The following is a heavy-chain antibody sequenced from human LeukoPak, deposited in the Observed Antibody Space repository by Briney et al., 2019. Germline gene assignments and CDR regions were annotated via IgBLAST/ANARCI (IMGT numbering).Heavy chain of an antibody. Sequence: GGSLKLSCPAPGFNFGTHWMTWVRQAPGKGREWVANIKQDGSEKYYVDSVKGRFTISRDNAKNSLYLQMNSLRVEDTAVYYCARLRVRPSQMTTVSTFDNWGQGTLVTVSS. CDR2: IKQDGSEK. V-gene: IGHV3-7*01. CDR1: GFNFGTHW. CDR3: ARLRVRPSQMTTVSTFDN. D-gene: IGHD4-17*01. J-gene: IGHJ4*02.